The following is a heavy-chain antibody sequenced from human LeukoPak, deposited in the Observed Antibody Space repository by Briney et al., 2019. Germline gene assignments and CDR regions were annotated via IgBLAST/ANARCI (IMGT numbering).Heavy chain of an antibody. CDR2: ISSSSSTI. CDR1: GFTLSSYS. V-gene: IGHV3-48*01. CDR3: ARDGNIAGSLD. D-gene: IGHD6-13*01. J-gene: IGHJ4*02. Sequence: PGGSLRLSCAASGFTLSSYSMNWVRQAPGNGLEWVSYISSSSSTIYYADSVKGRFTISRDNAKNSLYLQMNSLRAEDTAVYYCARDGNIAGSLDWGQGTLVTVSS.